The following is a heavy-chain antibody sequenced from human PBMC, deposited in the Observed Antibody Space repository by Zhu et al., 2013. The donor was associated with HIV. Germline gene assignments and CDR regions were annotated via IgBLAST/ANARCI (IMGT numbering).Heavy chain of an antibody. D-gene: IGHD2-21*02. Sequence: QVQLVQSGAEVKKPGASVKVSCKASGYTFTTYGVSWVRQAPGQGLEWMGWISTYNGNTKYAQKFQGRVTMTRNNSITTAYTELRSLRSEDTAIYYCARVLRDSSWHNWFDPWGQGALLTVSS. V-gene: IGHV1-18*01. CDR2: ISTYNGNT. CDR3: ARVLRDSSWHNWFDP. CDR1: GYTFTTYG. J-gene: IGHJ5*02.